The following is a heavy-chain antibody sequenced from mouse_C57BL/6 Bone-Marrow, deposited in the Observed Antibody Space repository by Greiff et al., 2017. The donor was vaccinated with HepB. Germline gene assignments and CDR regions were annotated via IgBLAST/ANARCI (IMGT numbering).Heavy chain of an antibody. Sequence: VQLQQSGPELVKPGASVKISCKASGYAFSSSWMNWVKQRPGKGLEWIGRIYPGDGDTNYNGKFKGKATLTADKSSSTAYMQLSSLTSEESAVYFCARWDYYVGWGQGTTLTVSS. D-gene: IGHD1-1*01. CDR3: ARWDYYVG. CDR2: IYPGDGDT. J-gene: IGHJ2*01. V-gene: IGHV1-82*01. CDR1: GYAFSSSW.